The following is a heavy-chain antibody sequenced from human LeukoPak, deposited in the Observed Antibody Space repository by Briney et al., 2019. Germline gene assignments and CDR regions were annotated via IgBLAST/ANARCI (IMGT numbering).Heavy chain of an antibody. J-gene: IGHJ6*02. CDR2: INPSGGST. CDR3: AWGYCSGGSCYSHYYGMDV. CDR1: GYTFTSYY. D-gene: IGHD2-15*01. Sequence: ASVKVSCKASGYTFTSYYMHWVRQAPGQGLEWMGIINPSGGSTSYAQKFQGRVTITADESTSTAYMELSSLRSEDTAVYYCAWGYCSGGSCYSHYYGMDVWGQGTTVTVSS. V-gene: IGHV1-46*01.